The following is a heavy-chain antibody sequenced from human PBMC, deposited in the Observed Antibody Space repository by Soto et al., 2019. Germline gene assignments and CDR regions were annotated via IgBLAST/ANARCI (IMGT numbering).Heavy chain of an antibody. CDR1: GASISSQY. J-gene: IGHJ6*02. CDR3: ASGEDSYGYRFGVPYYYYYGMDV. CDR2: IYYSGTT. V-gene: IGHV4-59*11. Sequence: SETLSLTCTVSGASISSQYWSWIRQPPGKGMEWIGYIYYSGTTNYNPSLKSRVTISIDTSKNQFSLKLSSVTAADTAVYYCASGEDSYGYRFGVPYYYYYGMDVWGQGTTVTVS. D-gene: IGHD5-18*01.